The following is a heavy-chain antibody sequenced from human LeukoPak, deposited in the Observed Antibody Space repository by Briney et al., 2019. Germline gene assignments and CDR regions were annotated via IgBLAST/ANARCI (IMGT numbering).Heavy chain of an antibody. Sequence: GESLKISCKGSGYSFTSYWIGWVRQLPGKGLEWMGIIYPGDSDTRYSPSFQGQVTISADKSISTAYLQWSSLKASDTAMYYCARNSGSYFGYYYMDVWGKGTTVTVSS. D-gene: IGHD1-26*01. CDR2: IYPGDSDT. V-gene: IGHV5-51*01. CDR3: ARNSGSYFGYYYMDV. CDR1: GYSFTSYW. J-gene: IGHJ6*03.